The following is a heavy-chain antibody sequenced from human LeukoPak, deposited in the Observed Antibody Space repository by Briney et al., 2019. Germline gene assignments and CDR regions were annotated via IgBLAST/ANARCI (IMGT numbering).Heavy chain of an antibody. J-gene: IGHJ4*02. CDR2: ISGSGGST. CDR1: GFTFSSYG. CDR3: AKKSTTVITYYSDY. Sequence: PGGSLRLSCAASGFTFSSYGMSWVRQAPGKGLEWVSGISGSGGSTYYADSVKGRLTISRDNSKNTLYLQMNSLRAEDTAVYYCAKKSTTVITYYSDYWGQGTLVTVSS. V-gene: IGHV3-23*01. D-gene: IGHD4-11*01.